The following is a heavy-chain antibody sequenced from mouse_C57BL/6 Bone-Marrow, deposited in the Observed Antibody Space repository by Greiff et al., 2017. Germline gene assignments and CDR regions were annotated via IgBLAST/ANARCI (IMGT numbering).Heavy chain of an antibody. J-gene: IGHJ3*01. V-gene: IGHV1-42*01. Sequence: VQLQQSGPELVKPGASVKISCKASGYSFTGYYMNWVKQSPEKSLEWIGEINPSTGGTTYNQKFKAKATLTVDKSSSTAYMQLKSLTSEDSAVYYCARTRTAQATDFAYWGQGTLVTVSA. D-gene: IGHD3-2*02. CDR1: GYSFTGYY. CDR3: ARTRTAQATDFAY. CDR2: INPSTGGT.